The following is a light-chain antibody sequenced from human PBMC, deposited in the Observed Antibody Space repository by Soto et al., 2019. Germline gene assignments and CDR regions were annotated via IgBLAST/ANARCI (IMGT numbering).Light chain of an antibody. V-gene: IGLV2-14*01. CDR1: SSDVGGYNY. Sequence: QSALTQPASVSGSPGQSITISCTGTSSDVGGYNYVSWYQQHPGKAPKLMIYDVSNRPSGVSNRFSGSKSGNTASLTISGLPAEDAADYYCSSYTSSSNPVFGGGTKLTVL. J-gene: IGLJ2*01. CDR2: DVS. CDR3: SSYTSSSNPV.